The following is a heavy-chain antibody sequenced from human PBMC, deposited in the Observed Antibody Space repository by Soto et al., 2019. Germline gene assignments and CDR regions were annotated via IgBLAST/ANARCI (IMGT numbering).Heavy chain of an antibody. CDR3: ARRDTATDFDY. Sequence: QVQLQESGPGLVKPSETLSLTCTVSGGSISSYYWSWIRQPPGKGLEWIGYIYYSGSTNYNPSLKSRVTRSVDTSTNQFSLKLSSVTAADTAVYYCARRDTATDFDYWGQGTLVTVSS. J-gene: IGHJ4*02. V-gene: IGHV4-59*08. CDR1: GGSISSYY. D-gene: IGHD5-18*01. CDR2: IYYSGST.